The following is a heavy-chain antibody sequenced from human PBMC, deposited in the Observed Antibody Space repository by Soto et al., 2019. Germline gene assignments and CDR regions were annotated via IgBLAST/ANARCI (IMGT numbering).Heavy chain of an antibody. CDR2: IDPSDSYT. CDR3: AGTPHYCSGGSCFTYYGMDV. Sequence: PGESLKISCKGSGHSFTSYWISRVRQMPGKGLEWMGRIDPSDSYTNYSPSFQGHVTISADKSISTAYLQWSSLKASDTAMYYCAGTPHYCSGGSCFTYYGMDVWGQGTTVTVSS. V-gene: IGHV5-10-1*01. D-gene: IGHD2-15*01. J-gene: IGHJ6*02. CDR1: GHSFTSYW.